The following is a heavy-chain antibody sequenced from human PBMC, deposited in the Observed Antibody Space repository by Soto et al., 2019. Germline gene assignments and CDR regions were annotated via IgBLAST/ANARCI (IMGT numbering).Heavy chain of an antibody. CDR2: IFHSGIT. Sequence: SETLSLTCTISGGSFNNDYWTWIRQSPGKGLEWIGYIFHSGITDYNPSVKSRVTISIDKSKNLFSLKLTSVTAADTAVYYCARDGFFYDVAGYYGTLDSWGQGILVTVSS. CDR1: GGSFNNDY. D-gene: IGHD3-22*01. V-gene: IGHV4-59*01. J-gene: IGHJ5*01. CDR3: ARDGFFYDVAGYYGTLDS.